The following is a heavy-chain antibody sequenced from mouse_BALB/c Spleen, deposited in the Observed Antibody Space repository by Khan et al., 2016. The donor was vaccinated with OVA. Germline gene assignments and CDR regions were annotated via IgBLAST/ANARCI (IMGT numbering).Heavy chain of an antibody. V-gene: IGHV5-6*01. J-gene: IGHJ3*01. D-gene: IGHD1-1*01. CDR1: GFTFSSYG. CDR2: IISGDIYT. CDR3: ARQGYGGGLAY. Sequence: EVQLVESGGDLVKPGGSLKLSCAASGFTFSSYGMSWVRQTPDKRLEWVAIIISGDIYTYYPDSVKGRSTISRDNAKNTLYMQLSSLKSEDTAMYYGARQGYGGGLAYGGQGTLVTVSA.